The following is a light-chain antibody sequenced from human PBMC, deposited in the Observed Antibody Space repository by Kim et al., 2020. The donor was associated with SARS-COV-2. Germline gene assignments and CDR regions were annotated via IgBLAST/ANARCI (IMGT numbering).Light chain of an antibody. CDR2: DAS. J-gene: IGKJ4*01. CDR1: QSISTY. Sequence: SLSPGERATLSCRASQSISTYLAWYQQKPGQAPSLVIYDASTTATGLPARFSGSGSGTDFTLTISSLEPDDFAVYYCQQRSNWPLTFGGGTKLEI. V-gene: IGKV3-11*01. CDR3: QQRSNWPLT.